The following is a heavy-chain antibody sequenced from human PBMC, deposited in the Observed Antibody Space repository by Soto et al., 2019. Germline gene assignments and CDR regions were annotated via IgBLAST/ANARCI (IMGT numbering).Heavy chain of an antibody. CDR2: IYWNDDK. CDR1: GFSLSTSGVG. V-gene: IGHV2-5*01. J-gene: IGHJ4*02. CDR3: AHSTGGYSYGYYFDY. Sequence: GSGPTLVNPTQTLTLTCTFSGFSLSTSGVGVGWIRQPPGKALEWLALIYWNDDKRYSPSLKSRHTITKDTSKNQVVLTMTNMDPVDTATYYCAHSTGGYSYGYYFDYWGQGTLVTVSS. D-gene: IGHD5-18*01.